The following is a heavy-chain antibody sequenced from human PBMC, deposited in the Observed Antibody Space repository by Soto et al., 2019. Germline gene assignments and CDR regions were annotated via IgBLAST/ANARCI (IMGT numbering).Heavy chain of an antibody. V-gene: IGHV1-69*13. J-gene: IGHJ6*01. CDR1: GGTFSSYA. Sequence: GASVKVSCKASGGTFSSYAISWVRQAPGQGLEWMGGIIPIFGTANYAQKFQGRVTITADESTSTAYMELSSLRSEDTAVYYCARDRSSSSSDYYYCYGMHVWGQGTTVTVSS. CDR2: IIPIFGTA. D-gene: IGHD6-6*01. CDR3: ARDRSSSSSDYYYCYGMHV.